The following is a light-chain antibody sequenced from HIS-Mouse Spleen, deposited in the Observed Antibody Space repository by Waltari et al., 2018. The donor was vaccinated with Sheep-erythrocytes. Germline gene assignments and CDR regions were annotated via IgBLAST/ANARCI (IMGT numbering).Light chain of an antibody. V-gene: IGLV3-1*01. CDR2: QDS. CDR1: KLGDKY. Sequence: SYELTQPPSVSVSPGQTASITCPGDKLGDKYACWYQQMPGQSPVLVIYQDSKRPSGIPERFSGSNSGNTATLTISGTQAMDEADYYCQAWDSSTAWVFGGGTKLTVL. CDR3: QAWDSSTAWV. J-gene: IGLJ3*02.